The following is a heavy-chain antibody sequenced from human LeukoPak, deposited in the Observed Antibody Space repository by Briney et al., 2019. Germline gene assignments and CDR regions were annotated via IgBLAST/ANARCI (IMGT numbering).Heavy chain of an antibody. CDR1: GYTFTGCY. CDR2: INPNSGGT. Sequence: GASVMVSCKASGYTFTGCYMHWVRQAPGQGLEWMGWINPNSGGTNYAQKFQGRVTMTRDTSISTAYMELSRLRSDDTAVYYCARFVLRSNWFDPWGQGTLVTVSS. CDR3: ARFVLRSNWFDP. D-gene: IGHD3-3*01. V-gene: IGHV1-2*02. J-gene: IGHJ5*02.